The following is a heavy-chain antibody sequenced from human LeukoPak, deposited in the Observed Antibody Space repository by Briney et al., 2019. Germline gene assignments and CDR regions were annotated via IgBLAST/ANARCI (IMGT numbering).Heavy chain of an antibody. D-gene: IGHD6-13*01. J-gene: IGHJ1*01. CDR3: ASPYSSSWYSYFQH. CDR2: INPNSGGT. V-gene: IGHV1-2*02. Sequence: ASVKVSCKASGYTFTGYYKHWVRQAPGQGLEWMGWINPNSGGTNYAQKFQGRVTMTRDTSISTAYMELSRLRSDDTAVYYCASPYSSSWYSYFQHWGQGTLVTVSS. CDR1: GYTFTGYY.